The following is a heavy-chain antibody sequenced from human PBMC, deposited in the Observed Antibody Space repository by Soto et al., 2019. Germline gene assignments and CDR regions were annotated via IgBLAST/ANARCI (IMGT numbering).Heavy chain of an antibody. CDR3: AKDRSYGELDY. CDR1: GFTFSSYA. J-gene: IGHJ4*02. CDR2: ISGSGGST. Sequence: PGGSLRLSYAASGFTFSSYAMSWVRQAPGKGLEWASAISGSGGSTYYADSVKGRFTISRDNSKNTLYLQMNSLGAEDTAVYYCAKDRSYGELDYWGQGTLVTVSS. D-gene: IGHD3-10*01. V-gene: IGHV3-23*01.